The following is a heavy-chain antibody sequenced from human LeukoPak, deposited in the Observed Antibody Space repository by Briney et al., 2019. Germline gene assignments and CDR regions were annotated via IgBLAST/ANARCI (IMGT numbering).Heavy chain of an antibody. CDR1: GGSISSYY. CDR3: ATSYCGGGCRRNWFDP. D-gene: IGHD2-21*02. Sequence: SETLSLTCTVSGGSISSYYWSWIRQPPGKGLEWIGTIYYSGSTYYNPSLKSRVTISVDTSKNQFSLKLSSVTATDTAVYYCATSYCGGGCRRNWFDPWGQGTLVTVSS. CDR2: IYYSGST. J-gene: IGHJ5*02. V-gene: IGHV4-59*04.